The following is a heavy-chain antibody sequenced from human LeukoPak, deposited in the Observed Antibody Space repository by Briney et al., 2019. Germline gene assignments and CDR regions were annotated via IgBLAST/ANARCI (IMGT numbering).Heavy chain of an antibody. CDR2: ISAYNGNT. CDR1: GYTFTSYG. Sequence: PGGSVKVSCKASGYTFTSYGISWVRQAPGQGLEWMGWISAYNGNTNYAQKLQGRVTMTTDTSTSTAYMELRSLRSDDTAVYYCARDKYEDYGDYADDEYYYYYMDVWGKGTTVTVSS. J-gene: IGHJ6*03. D-gene: IGHD4-17*01. V-gene: IGHV1-18*01. CDR3: ARDKYEDYGDYADDEYYYYYMDV.